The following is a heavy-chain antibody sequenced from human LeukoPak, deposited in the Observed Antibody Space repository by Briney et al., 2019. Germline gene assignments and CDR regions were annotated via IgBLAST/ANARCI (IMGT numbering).Heavy chain of an antibody. V-gene: IGHV3-23*01. D-gene: IGHD3-9*01. J-gene: IGHJ4*02. CDR2: ISGSGGGT. CDR1: GFTFSSYA. CDR3: ANSITMTGLFDY. Sequence: PGGSLRLSCAVSGFTFSSYAMNWVRQAPGKGLEWVSAISGSGGGTYYADPVKGRFTISRDNSKNTLFLQMSSLRADDTAVYYCANSITMTGLFDYWGQGALVTVSS.